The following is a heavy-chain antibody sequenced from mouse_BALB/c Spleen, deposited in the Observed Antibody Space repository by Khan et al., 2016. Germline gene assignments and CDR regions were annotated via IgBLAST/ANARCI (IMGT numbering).Heavy chain of an antibody. CDR2: ISYSGST. Sequence: EVQLQESGPSLVKPSQTLSLTCSVTGDSINSNYWNWIRKFPGNKLVYMGYISYSGSTYYNPSLKSRISITRDTSKNQYYLQLNSVTTEDTATYYCARYGRDAMDYWGQGTSVTVSS. V-gene: IGHV3-8*02. CDR3: ARYGRDAMDY. CDR1: GDSINSNY. D-gene: IGHD1-1*01. J-gene: IGHJ4*01.